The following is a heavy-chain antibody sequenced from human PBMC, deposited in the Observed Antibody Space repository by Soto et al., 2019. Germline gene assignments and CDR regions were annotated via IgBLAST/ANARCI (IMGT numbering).Heavy chain of an antibody. D-gene: IGHD2-15*01. J-gene: IGHJ4*02. Sequence: QVQLVESGGGVVQPGRSLRLSCAASGFTFSSYAMHWVRQAPGKGLEWVAVISYDGSNKYYADSVKGRFTISRDNSKNTLYLQMNSLRAEDTAVYYCAREKPVVAATRGMGGFDYWGQGTLVTVSS. V-gene: IGHV3-30-3*01. CDR3: AREKPVVAATRGMGGFDY. CDR2: ISYDGSNK. CDR1: GFTFSSYA.